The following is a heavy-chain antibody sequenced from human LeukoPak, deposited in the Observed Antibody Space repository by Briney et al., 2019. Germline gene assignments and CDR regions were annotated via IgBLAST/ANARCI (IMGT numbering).Heavy chain of an antibody. CDR2: IIPILGIA. V-gene: IGHV1-69*04. Sequence: SVKVSCKASGGTFSSYAISWVRQAPGQGLEWMGRIIPILGIANYAQKFQGRVTITADKSTSTAYMELSSLRSEDTAVYYCARYPLEYSSSRAPGYWGQGTLVTVSS. D-gene: IGHD6-6*01. J-gene: IGHJ4*02. CDR3: ARYPLEYSSSRAPGY. CDR1: GGTFSSYA.